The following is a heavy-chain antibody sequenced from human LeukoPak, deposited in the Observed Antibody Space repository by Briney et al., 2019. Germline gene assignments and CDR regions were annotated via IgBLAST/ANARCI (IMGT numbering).Heavy chain of an antibody. V-gene: IGHV3-30*18. CDR3: AKDRSYGSGSYYKYGMDV. Sequence: PGGSLRLSCAASGFTFSSYGMHWVRQAPGKGLEWVAVISYDGSNKYYADSVKGRFTISRDNSKNTLYLQMDSLRAEDTAVYYCAKDRSYGSGSYYKYGMDVWGQGTTVTVSS. D-gene: IGHD3-10*01. CDR2: ISYDGSNK. CDR1: GFTFSSYG. J-gene: IGHJ6*02.